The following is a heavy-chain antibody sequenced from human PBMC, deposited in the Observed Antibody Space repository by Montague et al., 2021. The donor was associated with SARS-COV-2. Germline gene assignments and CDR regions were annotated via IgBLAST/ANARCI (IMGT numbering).Heavy chain of an antibody. CDR3: ARDRFQYNWFDP. Sequence: SLRLSCAASGFTFSSYSMNWVRQAPGKGLEWVSSISSSSSYIYYADSVKGRFTISRDNAENSLYLQMNSLRAEDTAVYYCARDRFQYNWFDPWGQGTLVTVSS. V-gene: IGHV3-21*01. CDR1: GFTFSSYS. D-gene: IGHD3-16*01. J-gene: IGHJ5*02. CDR2: ISSSSSYI.